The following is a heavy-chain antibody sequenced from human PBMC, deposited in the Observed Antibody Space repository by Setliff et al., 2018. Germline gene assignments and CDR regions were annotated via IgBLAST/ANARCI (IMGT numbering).Heavy chain of an antibody. CDR3: AREQWLDPPGYYYMDV. D-gene: IGHD6-19*01. J-gene: IGHJ6*03. V-gene: IGHV4-34*01. CDR1: GGSFSGYY. Sequence: KSSETLSLTCAVYGGSFSGYYWSWIRQPPGKGLEWIGEIDHSGSTNYNPSLKSRVTMSIDTSKNQFSLKLNSVTAADMAVYYCAREQWLDPPGYYYMDVWAKGTTVTVSS. CDR2: IDHSGST.